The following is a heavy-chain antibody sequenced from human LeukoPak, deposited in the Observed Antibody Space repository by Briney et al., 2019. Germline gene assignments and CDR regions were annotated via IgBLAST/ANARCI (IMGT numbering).Heavy chain of an antibody. CDR3: ARYCSSTSCYFSFDY. J-gene: IGHJ4*02. CDR1: GGSISSYY. CDR2: IYTSGST. V-gene: IGHV4-4*07. Sequence: PSETLSLTCTVSGGSISSYYWSWIRQPAGKGLEWIGRIYTSGSTNYNPSLKSRVTMSVDTSKNQFSLKPSSVTAADTAVYYCARYCSSTSCYFSFDYWGQGTLVTVSS. D-gene: IGHD2-2*01.